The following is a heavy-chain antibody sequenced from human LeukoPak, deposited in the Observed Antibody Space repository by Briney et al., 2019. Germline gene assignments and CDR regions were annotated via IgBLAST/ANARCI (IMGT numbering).Heavy chain of an antibody. CDR1: GFTFDDYA. J-gene: IGHJ4*02. CDR2: ISWNSGSI. Sequence: GRSLRLSCAASGFTFDDYAMHWVRQAPGKGPEWVSGISWNSGSIGYADSVKGRFTISRDNAKNSLYLQMNSLRAEDTALYYCARVGSAYSFDYWGQGTLVTVSS. D-gene: IGHD1-26*01. CDR3: ARVGSAYSFDY. V-gene: IGHV3-9*01.